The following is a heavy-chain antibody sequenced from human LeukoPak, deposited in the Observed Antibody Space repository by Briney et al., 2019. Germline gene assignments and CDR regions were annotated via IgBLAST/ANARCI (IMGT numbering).Heavy chain of an antibody. J-gene: IGHJ6*02. Sequence: ASVKVSCKASGYIFTKYYMQWVRQAPGQGLEWMGIINPSDGGTNYAQKFQGRVTMTRDTSTSTVYMEMSSLRSEDTAVYYCARDPDIVGATNGRDNFHTMDVWGQGTTVTVSS. V-gene: IGHV1-46*01. CDR2: INPSDGGT. D-gene: IGHD1-26*01. CDR3: ARDPDIVGATNGRDNFHTMDV. CDR1: GYIFTKYY.